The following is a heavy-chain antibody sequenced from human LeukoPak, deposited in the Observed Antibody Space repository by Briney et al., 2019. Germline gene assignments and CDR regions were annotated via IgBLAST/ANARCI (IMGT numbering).Heavy chain of an antibody. V-gene: IGHV3-21*01. Sequence: PGGSLRLSCAASGFTFSSYSMNWVCQAPGKGLEWVSSISSSSSYIYYADSVKGRFTISRDNAKNSLYLQMNSLRAEDTAVYYCARDRIGYSSSWSLGYWGQGTLVTVSS. J-gene: IGHJ4*02. CDR1: GFTFSSYS. CDR3: ARDRIGYSSSWSLGY. D-gene: IGHD6-13*01. CDR2: ISSSSSYI.